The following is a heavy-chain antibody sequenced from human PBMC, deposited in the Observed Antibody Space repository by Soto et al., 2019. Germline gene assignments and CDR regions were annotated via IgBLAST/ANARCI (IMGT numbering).Heavy chain of an antibody. V-gene: IGHV3-30-3*01. Sequence: PGGSLRLSCAASGFTFSSYAMHWVRQAPGKGLEWVAVISYDGSNKYYADSVKGRFTISRDNSKNTLYLQMNSLRAEDTAVYYYARADPPGFHWGQGTLVTVSS. J-gene: IGHJ4*02. CDR3: ARADPPGFH. D-gene: IGHD3-10*01. CDR1: GFTFSSYA. CDR2: ISYDGSNK.